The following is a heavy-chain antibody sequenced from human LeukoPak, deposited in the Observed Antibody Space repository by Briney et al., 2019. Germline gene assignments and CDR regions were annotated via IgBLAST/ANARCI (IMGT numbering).Heavy chain of an antibody. V-gene: IGHV3-15*01. CDR3: TTGIAAAGFDY. Sequence: KPGGSLRLSCAASGLTFSNAWMSWVRQAPGKGLEWVGRIKSKTDGGTTDYAAPVKGRFTISRDDSKNTLYLQMNSLKTEDTAVYYCTTGIAAAGFDYWGQGTLVTVSS. J-gene: IGHJ4*02. D-gene: IGHD6-13*01. CDR1: GLTFSNAW. CDR2: IKSKTDGGTT.